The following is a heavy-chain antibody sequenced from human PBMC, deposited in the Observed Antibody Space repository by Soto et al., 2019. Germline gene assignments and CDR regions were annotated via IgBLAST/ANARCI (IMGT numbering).Heavy chain of an antibody. CDR2: ISYDGSNK. CDR1: GFTFSSYA. J-gene: IGHJ4*02. CDR3: ARVGGSGSYYNAYFDY. Sequence: LRLSCAASGFTFSSYAMHWVRQAPGKGLEWVAVISYDGSNKYYADSVKGRFTISRDNSKNTLYLQMNSLRAEDTAVYYCARVGGSGSYYNAYFDYWGQGTLVTVSS. D-gene: IGHD3-10*01. V-gene: IGHV3-30-3*01.